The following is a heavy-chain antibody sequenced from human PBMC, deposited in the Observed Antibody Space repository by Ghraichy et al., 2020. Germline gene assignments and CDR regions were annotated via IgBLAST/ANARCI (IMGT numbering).Heavy chain of an antibody. D-gene: IGHD6-19*01. V-gene: IGHV3-30*15. J-gene: IGHJ4*02. CDR2: ISFDGGSK. Sequence: GGSLRLSCAASGFSFNKYDMLWVRHVPGKGLEWVALISFDGGSKSYADSVKGRFIISRDNSRRTLYLQISNLRADDSATYYCAREVSNSAWFSAVDYFDYWGQGTLVTVTS. CDR3: AREVSNSAWFSAVDYFDY. CDR1: GFSFNKYD.